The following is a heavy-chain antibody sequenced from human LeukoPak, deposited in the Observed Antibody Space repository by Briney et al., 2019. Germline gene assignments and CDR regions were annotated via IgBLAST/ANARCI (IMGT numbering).Heavy chain of an antibody. J-gene: IGHJ4*02. Sequence: GGSLRLSCAASGFTFSSYAMHWVRQAPGKGLEWVAVISYDGSNKYYADSMKGRFTISRDNSKNTLYLQMNSLRAEDTAVYYCASFTILDYWGQGTLVTVSS. V-gene: IGHV3-30-3*01. D-gene: IGHD3-10*01. CDR3: ASFTILDY. CDR2: ISYDGSNK. CDR1: GFTFSSYA.